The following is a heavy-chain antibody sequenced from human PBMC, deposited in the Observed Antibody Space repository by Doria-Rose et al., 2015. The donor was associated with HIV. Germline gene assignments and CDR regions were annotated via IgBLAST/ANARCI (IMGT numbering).Heavy chain of an antibody. CDR1: GDSISSSSYY. Sequence: TCTVSGDSISSSSYYWGWIRQPPGKGLEWIGSIYYSGSSYVNPSLKSRVTISVDTSKNQFSLNLTSMTAADTAMYYCARPSNSGSYFYAFDIWGQGTMVTVSS. J-gene: IGHJ3*02. CDR3: ARPSNSGSYFYAFDI. D-gene: IGHD1-26*01. CDR2: IYYSGSS. V-gene: IGHV4-39*07.